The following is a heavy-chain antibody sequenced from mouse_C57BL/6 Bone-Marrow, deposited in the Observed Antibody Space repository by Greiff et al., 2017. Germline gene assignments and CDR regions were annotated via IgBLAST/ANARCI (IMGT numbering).Heavy chain of an antibody. Sequence: VQLQESGAELVRPGTSVKMSCKASGYTFTNYWLGWAKQRPGHGLEWIGEIYPGGGYTNYNEKFKGKATLTADKSSSTAYMQFSSLTSEDSAIYYCASGGYYERWFAYWYQGTLVTVSA. D-gene: IGHD1-1*01. CDR2: IYPGGGYT. V-gene: IGHV1-63*01. CDR1: GYTFTNYW. CDR3: ASGGYYERWFAY. J-gene: IGHJ3*01.